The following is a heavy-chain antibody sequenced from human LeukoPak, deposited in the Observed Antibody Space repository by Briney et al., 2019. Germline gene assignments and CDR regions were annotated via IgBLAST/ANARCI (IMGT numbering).Heavy chain of an antibody. CDR1: GFTFSSYA. V-gene: IGHV3-21*01. Sequence: KPGGSLRLSCAASGFTFSSYAMNWVRQAPGKGLEWVSSISRSSNYIYYADSVKGRFTISRDNAKNSLYLQMNSLRAEDTAVYYCARGGILRFLEWLGDHDAFDIWGQGTMVTVSS. J-gene: IGHJ3*02. CDR3: ARGGILRFLEWLGDHDAFDI. D-gene: IGHD3-3*01. CDR2: ISRSSNYI.